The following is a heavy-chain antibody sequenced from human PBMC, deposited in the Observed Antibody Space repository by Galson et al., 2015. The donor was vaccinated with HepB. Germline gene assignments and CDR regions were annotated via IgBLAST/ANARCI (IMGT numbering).Heavy chain of an antibody. Sequence: LRLSCAASGFTFDDYAMHWVRQAPGKGLEWVSGISWNSGSIGYADSVKGRFTISRDNAKNSLYLQMNSLRAEDTALYYCAKDSRGYYYGSGSSIDYWGQGTLVTVSS. CDR2: ISWNSGSI. D-gene: IGHD3-10*01. CDR1: GFTFDDYA. J-gene: IGHJ4*02. V-gene: IGHV3-9*01. CDR3: AKDSRGYYYGSGSSIDY.